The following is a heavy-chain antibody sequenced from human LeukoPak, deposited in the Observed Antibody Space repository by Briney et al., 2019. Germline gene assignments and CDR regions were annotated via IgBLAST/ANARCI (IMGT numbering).Heavy chain of an antibody. CDR1: GGSISSDY. J-gene: IGHJ4*02. Sequence: SETLSLTCTVSGGSISSDYWSWIRHPPGKGLEWLGYISYSGSTKYHPSLKNRVTISVDTSKNQFSLKLSSVTAADTAVYYCARGITSGASLAFDFWGQGTLVTVSS. V-gene: IGHV4-59*01. CDR2: ISYSGST. CDR3: ARGITSGASLAFDF. D-gene: IGHD3-16*01.